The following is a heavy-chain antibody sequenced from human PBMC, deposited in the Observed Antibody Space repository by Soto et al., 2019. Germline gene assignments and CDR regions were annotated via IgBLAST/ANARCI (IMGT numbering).Heavy chain of an antibody. CDR1: GFSLSTSGMC. D-gene: IGHD3-10*01. CDR2: IDWDDDK. CDR3: ARIEARITASNYGMDV. J-gene: IGHJ6*02. V-gene: IGHV2-70*01. Sequence: SGPTLVNPTQTLTLTCTFSGFSLSTSGMCVSWIRQPPGKALEWLALIDWDDDKYYSTSLKTRLTISKDTSKNQVVLTMTNMDPVDTATYYCARIEARITASNYGMDVWGQGATVTVSS.